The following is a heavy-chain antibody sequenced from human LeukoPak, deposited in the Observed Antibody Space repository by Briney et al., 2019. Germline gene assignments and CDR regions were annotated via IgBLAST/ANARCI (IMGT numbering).Heavy chain of an antibody. CDR2: FFTSGST. D-gene: IGHD3-16*02. CDR3: ARGGSYRGYMDV. J-gene: IGHJ6*03. V-gene: IGHV4-4*09. Sequence: SETLSLTCTVSGGSISGYYWSWIRQPPGKGLEWIGYFFTSGSTNYNPSLKSRVTISVDTSKNQFSLKLSSVTAADTAVYYCARGGSYRGYMDVWGKGTTVTVSS. CDR1: GGSISGYY.